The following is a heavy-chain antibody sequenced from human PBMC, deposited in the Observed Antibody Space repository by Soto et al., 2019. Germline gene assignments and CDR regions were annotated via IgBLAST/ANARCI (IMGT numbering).Heavy chain of an antibody. D-gene: IGHD1-1*01. V-gene: IGHV6-1*01. J-gene: IGHJ4*02. CDR3: SRVTWNHLNSRNF. CDR1: GDSVSSNSAA. CDR2: TYYRSRWYN. Sequence: SQTLSLTCAISGDSVSSNSAAWNWIRQSPSRSLEWLRRTYYRSRWYNDSAVSLKRRIVTNPDTSKNQFSLQLNSVTPEDTAVFYFSRVTWNHLNSRNFWAQGILVTVSS.